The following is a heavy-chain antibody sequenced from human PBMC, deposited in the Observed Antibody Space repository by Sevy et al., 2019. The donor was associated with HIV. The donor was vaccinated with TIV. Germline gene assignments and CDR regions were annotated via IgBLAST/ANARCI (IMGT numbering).Heavy chain of an antibody. V-gene: IGHV2-5*02. CDR1: GLSLSTAGVG. J-gene: IGHJ6*02. CDR3: VHSRMRGNGMDV. CDR2: IYWDEDK. Sequence: SGATLVKPTQTLTLTCTFSGLSLSTAGVGVGWIRQPPGKALECLALIYWDEDKRYRTSLRSRLTINKDTSKNQVVLTMTNMDPVDTATYYCVHSRMRGNGMDVWGQGTTVTVSS.